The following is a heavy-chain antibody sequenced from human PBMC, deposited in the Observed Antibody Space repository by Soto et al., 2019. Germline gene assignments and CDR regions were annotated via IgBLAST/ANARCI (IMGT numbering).Heavy chain of an antibody. CDR2: IYPYDSDT. CDR1: GYSFTSYW. J-gene: IGHJ4*01. D-gene: IGHD2-2*01. V-gene: IGHV5-51*01. Sequence: GDSQTISCQTSGYSFTSYWSGWVRQKPGKGMEWMGNIYPYDSDTRYSPSFQGQVTISADTSITTAYLQWSGLRASDTAMYFCARHLVGSTRGNFDYWGQGTLVTVSS. CDR3: ARHLVGSTRGNFDY.